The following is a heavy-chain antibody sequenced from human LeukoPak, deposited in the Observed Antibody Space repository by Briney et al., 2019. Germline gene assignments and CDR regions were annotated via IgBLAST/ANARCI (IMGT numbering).Heavy chain of an antibody. J-gene: IGHJ5*02. CDR1: GGSFSGYY. V-gene: IGHV4-34*01. CDR2: INHSGST. CDR3: ARTPRHIWFGELSHWFDP. D-gene: IGHD3-10*01. Sequence: PSETLSLTCAVYGGSFSGYYWSWIRQPPGKGLEWIGEINHSGSTNYNPSLKSRVTISVDTSKNQFSLKLSSVTAADTAVYYCARTPRHIWFGELSHWFDPWGQGTLVTVSS.